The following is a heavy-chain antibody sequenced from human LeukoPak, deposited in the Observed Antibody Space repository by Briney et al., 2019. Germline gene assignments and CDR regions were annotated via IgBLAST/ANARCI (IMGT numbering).Heavy chain of an antibody. J-gene: IGHJ4*02. CDR1: GFTFSSYA. CDR3: AKAPGDFWSGYFWFDY. CDR2: ISGSGGST. D-gene: IGHD3-3*01. V-gene: IGHV3-23*01. Sequence: PGGSLRLSCAASGFTFSSYAMSWVRQAPGKGLEWVSAISGSGGSTYYADSVKGRFTISRDNSKNTLYLQMNSLRAEDTAVYYCAKAPGDFWSGYFWFDYWGQGTLVTVSS.